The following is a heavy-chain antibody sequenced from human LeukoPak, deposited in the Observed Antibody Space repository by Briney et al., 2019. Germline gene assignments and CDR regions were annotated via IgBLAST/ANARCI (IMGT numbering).Heavy chain of an antibody. V-gene: IGHV6-1*01. D-gene: IGHD3-22*01. CDR3: ARDLTNYYDSSGVFDY. Sequence: SQTLSLTCALSGDSVSSNSAAWNWVRQSPSRGLEWLGRTYYRSKWYNDYAVSVKSRITINPDTSKNQFSLQLNSVTPEDTAVYYCARDLTNYYDSSGVFDYWGQGTLVTVSS. CDR2: TYYRSKWYN. CDR1: GDSVSSNSAA. J-gene: IGHJ4*02.